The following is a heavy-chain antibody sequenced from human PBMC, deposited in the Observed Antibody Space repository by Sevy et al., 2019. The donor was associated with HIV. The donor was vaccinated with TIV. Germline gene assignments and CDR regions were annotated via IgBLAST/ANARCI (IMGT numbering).Heavy chain of an antibody. V-gene: IGHV1-24*01. CDR2: FDPEDGER. J-gene: IGHJ4*02. CDR3: AATREYYYGNSGYFDY. CDR1: GYTLTKLS. Sequence: ASVKVSCKVSGYTLTKLSMHWVRQAPGKGLEWMGSFDPEDGERIYAQNFQGRVTMSEDTSTDTAYMDLSSFRSDDTAVYYCAATREYYYGNSGYFDYWGQGTLVTVSS. D-gene: IGHD3-22*01.